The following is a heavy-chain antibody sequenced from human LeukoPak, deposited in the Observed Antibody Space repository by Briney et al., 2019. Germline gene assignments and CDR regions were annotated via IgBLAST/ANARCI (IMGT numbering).Heavy chain of an antibody. D-gene: IGHD3-22*01. CDR2: IYYSGST. J-gene: IGHJ4*02. CDR3: ASLYYYDSSGYMWGFDY. V-gene: IGHV4-39*01. Sequence: SETLSLTCTVSGGSISSSSYYWGWIPHPPGKGLEGLGGIYYSGSTYYNSSLKSRVTISVDTSKNQFSLKLSSATAADTAVYYCASLYYYDSSGYMWGFDYWGQGTLVTVSS. CDR1: GGSISSSSYY.